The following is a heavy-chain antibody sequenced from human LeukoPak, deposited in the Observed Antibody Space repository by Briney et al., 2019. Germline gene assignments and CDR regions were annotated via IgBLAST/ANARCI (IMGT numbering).Heavy chain of an antibody. Sequence: ASVKVSCKASGYTFTSYGISWVRQAPGQGLEWMGWISAYNGNTNYAQKLQGRVTMTTDTSTSTAYMELSRLRSDDTAVYYCARETYMDTAVGYWGQGTLVTVSS. D-gene: IGHD5-18*01. CDR2: ISAYNGNT. V-gene: IGHV1-18*01. J-gene: IGHJ4*02. CDR3: ARETYMDTAVGY. CDR1: GYTFTSYG.